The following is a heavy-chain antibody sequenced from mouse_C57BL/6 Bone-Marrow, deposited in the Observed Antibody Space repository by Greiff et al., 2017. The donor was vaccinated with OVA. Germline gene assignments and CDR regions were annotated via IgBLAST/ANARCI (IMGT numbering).Heavy chain of an antibody. D-gene: IGHD1-1*01. CDR2: ISYDGSN. V-gene: IGHV3-6*01. CDR1: GYSITSGYY. Sequence: EVQLQESGPGLVKPSQSLSLTCSVTGYSITSGYYWNWIRQFPGNKLEWMGYISYDGSNNYNPSLKNRISITRDTSKNQFFLKLNSVTTEDTATYDCARDNYYGSSTYWYFDVWGTGTTVTVSS. J-gene: IGHJ1*03. CDR3: ARDNYYGSSTYWYFDV.